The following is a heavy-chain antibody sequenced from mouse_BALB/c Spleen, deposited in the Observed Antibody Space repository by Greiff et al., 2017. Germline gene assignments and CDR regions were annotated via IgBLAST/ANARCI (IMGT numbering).Heavy chain of an antibody. J-gene: IGHJ4*01. CDR2: IWGDGST. CDR3: AREEVRRNYAMDD. D-gene: IGHD2-14*01. CDR1: GFSLTGYG. V-gene: IGHV2-6-7*01. Sequence: VKLVESGPGLVAPSQSLSITCTVSGFSLTGYGVNWVRQPPGKGLEWLGMIWGDGSTDYNSALKSRLSISKDNSKSQVFLKMNSLQTDDTARYYCAREEVRRNYAMDDWGQGTSVTVSS.